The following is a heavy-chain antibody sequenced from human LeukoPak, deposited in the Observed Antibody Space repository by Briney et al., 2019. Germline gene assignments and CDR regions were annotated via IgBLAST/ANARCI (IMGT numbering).Heavy chain of an antibody. J-gene: IGHJ4*02. CDR3: ARDEGIAAAGRGGPDY. CDR2: INPSGGST. CDR1: GYTFTSYY. Sequence: ASVKVSCKASGYTFTSYYMHWVRQAPGQGLEWMGIINPSGGSTSYAQKFQGRVTMTRDTSTSTVYMELSSLRSEDTAVYYCARDEGIAAAGRGGPDYWGQGTLVTVYS. D-gene: IGHD6-13*01. V-gene: IGHV1-46*01.